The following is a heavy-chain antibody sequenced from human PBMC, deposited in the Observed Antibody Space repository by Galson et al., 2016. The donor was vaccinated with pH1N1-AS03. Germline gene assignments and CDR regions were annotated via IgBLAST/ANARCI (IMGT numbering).Heavy chain of an antibody. Sequence: LSLTCTVSGYSITTGHYWGWIRQPPGKGLEWIGSIYPGVNADYNPSLKSRVTISVDTSKNQFSLKLSSVTAADTAVYYCARSPRVISVAGTFPIRFDPWGQGTLVTVSS. CDR2: IYPGVNA. V-gene: IGHV4-38-2*02. J-gene: IGHJ5*02. CDR3: ARSPRVISVAGTFPIRFDP. D-gene: IGHD6-19*01. CDR1: GYSITTGHY.